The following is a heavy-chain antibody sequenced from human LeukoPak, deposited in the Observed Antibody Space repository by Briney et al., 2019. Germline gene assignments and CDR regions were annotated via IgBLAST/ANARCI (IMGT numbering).Heavy chain of an antibody. V-gene: IGHV3-7*01. Sequence: GSLRLSCAASGFTFSRYWMTWVRQAPGKGLEWVANIKLDGSEKFYVASVKRRFTISRDNAKNSLYLQMNSLTAENTAVYYCPRVAGAGFFYWGQGTLVAASS. CDR1: GFTFSRYW. D-gene: IGHD6-13*01. CDR3: PRVAGAGFFY. J-gene: IGHJ4*02. CDR2: IKLDGSEK.